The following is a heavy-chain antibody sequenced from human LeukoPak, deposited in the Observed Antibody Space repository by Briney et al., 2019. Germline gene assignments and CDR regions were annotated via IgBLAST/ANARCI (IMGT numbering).Heavy chain of an antibody. V-gene: IGHV3-73*01. D-gene: IGHD3-3*01. CDR1: GFTFSGST. J-gene: IGHJ5*02. Sequence: GGSLRLSCAASGFTFSGSTIDWVRQASGKGLEWVGRIRSKANSYATGYTASVKGRFTISRDDSKNTAYLQMNSLKTEDTAVYYCTRHLDSEYYDLWSGNVGDNWFDPWGQGTLVTVSS. CDR2: IRSKANSYAT. CDR3: TRHLDSEYYDLWSGNVGDNWFDP.